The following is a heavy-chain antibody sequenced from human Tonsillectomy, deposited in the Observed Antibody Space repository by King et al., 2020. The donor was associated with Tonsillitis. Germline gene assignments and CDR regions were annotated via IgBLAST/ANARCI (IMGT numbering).Heavy chain of an antibody. CDR1: GFTFGDYA. CDR2: IRSEAYGGTT. D-gene: IGHD3-3*01. CDR3: TSAPFWSGYEEIWYFDY. V-gene: IGHV3-49*03. Sequence: VQLVESGGGLVQPGRSLRLSCSASGFTFGDYAMSWFRHAPGKGLEWVGFIRSEAYGGTTSYAASVQGRFTISRDDSKSIAYLQMNSLETEDTGVYYCTSAPFWSGYEEIWYFDYWGQGSLVTVSS. J-gene: IGHJ4*02.